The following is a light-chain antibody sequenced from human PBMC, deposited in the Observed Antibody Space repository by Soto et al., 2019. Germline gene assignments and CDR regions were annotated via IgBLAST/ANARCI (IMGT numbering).Light chain of an antibody. CDR3: SSYTSSSTPYV. J-gene: IGLJ1*01. V-gene: IGLV2-14*01. CDR2: EVS. CDR1: SSDVGGYNY. Sequence: QSALTQPASVSGSPGQSITISCTGTSSDVGGYNYVSWYQQHAGNAPKLMIYEVSNRPSGASNRFSGSKSGNTASLTNSGLQAEDEDDYYCSSYTSSSTPYVFGTGTKLTVL.